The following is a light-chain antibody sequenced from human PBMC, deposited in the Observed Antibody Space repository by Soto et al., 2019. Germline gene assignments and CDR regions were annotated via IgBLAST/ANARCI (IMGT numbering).Light chain of an antibody. CDR2: GAS. V-gene: IGKV3-20*01. Sequence: VSAKSPGTLSLSPGESATLSCRASQSVSSSFLAWYQQKAGQAPRLLIYGASRRATGIPDRFSGSGSGTDFTLTISRLEPEDFAVYYCQQYVSSPWAFGQGTKVDIK. J-gene: IGKJ1*01. CDR3: QQYVSSPWA. CDR1: QSVSSSF.